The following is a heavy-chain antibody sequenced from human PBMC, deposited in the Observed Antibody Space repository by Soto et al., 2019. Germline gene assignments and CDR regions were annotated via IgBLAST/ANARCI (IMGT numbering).Heavy chain of an antibody. CDR3: VRGPDYEGYFDF. CDR2: IIHPFGTA. D-gene: IGHD4-17*01. J-gene: IGHJ4*02. V-gene: IGHV1-69*12. Sequence: QVQLVQSGAEVKKPGSSVKVSCKASGGTYSNFAVGWVRQAPGQGPEWMGGIIHPFGTANYAQKSQDRVTITADDSMTTAYMDLSSLRSDDTAVYYCVRGPDYEGYFDFWGQGTLVSVSS. CDR1: GGTYSNFA.